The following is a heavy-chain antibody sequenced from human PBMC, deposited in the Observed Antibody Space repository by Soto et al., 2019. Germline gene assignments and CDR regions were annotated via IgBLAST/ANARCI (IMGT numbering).Heavy chain of an antibody. CDR3: AKRNLWHSRLTSCGVDCSPFDY. CDR2: INPSGGST. V-gene: IGHV1-46*01. Sequence: ASVKVSCKASGYTFTSYYMHWVRQAPGQGLEWMGIINPSGGSTSYAQKFQGRVTMTRDTSTSTVYMELSSLRSEDTAVYYCAKRNLWHSRLTSCGVDCSPFDYWGQGTLVTVSS. CDR1: GYTFTSYY. D-gene: IGHD2-21*01. J-gene: IGHJ4*02.